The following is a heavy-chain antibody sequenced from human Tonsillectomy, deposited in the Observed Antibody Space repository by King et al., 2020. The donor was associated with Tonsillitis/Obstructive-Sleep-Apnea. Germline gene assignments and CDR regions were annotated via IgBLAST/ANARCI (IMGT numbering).Heavy chain of an antibody. CDR1: GGSFSGYY. J-gene: IGHJ4*02. Sequence: VQLQQWGAGLLKPSETLSLTCAVYGGSFSGYYWSWIRQPPGKGLEWIGEINHSGSTNYNPSLKSRVTISVDTSKNQFSLKLSSVTAADTAVYCCARGPNYSSSWYNYWGQGTLVTVSS. CDR2: INHSGST. V-gene: IGHV4-34*01. D-gene: IGHD6-13*01. CDR3: ARGPNYSSSWYNY.